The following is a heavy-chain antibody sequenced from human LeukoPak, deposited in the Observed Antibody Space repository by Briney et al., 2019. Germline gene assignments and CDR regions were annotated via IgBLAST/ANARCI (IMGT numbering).Heavy chain of an antibody. V-gene: IGHV3-43*02. CDR3: ARSLPDYFDY. CDR1: GFTFDDYA. CDR2: ISGDGGTT. J-gene: IGHJ4*02. Sequence: GGSLRLSCVASGFTFDDYAMHWVRQAPGKGLEWVSLISGDGGTTYSADSVKGRFTISRDNSKNSLYLQMNSLRTEDTALYYCARSLPDYFDYWGQGTLVTVSS.